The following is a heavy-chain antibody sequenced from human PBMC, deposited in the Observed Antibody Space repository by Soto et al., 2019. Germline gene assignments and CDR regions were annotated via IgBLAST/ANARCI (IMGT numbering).Heavy chain of an antibody. Sequence: QVQLQESGPGLVKPSGTLSLTCGVSNGSIDSTNWWSWVRQPPGKGLEWIGEVYNGGSTNYNPSLRGRVTRSVDKPKNQCSLKLSSVTAADTAVYYCAAGALFDYWGQGILITVSS. V-gene: IGHV4-4*02. CDR2: VYNGGST. CDR1: NGSIDSTNW. D-gene: IGHD1-1*01. J-gene: IGHJ4*02. CDR3: AAGALFDY.